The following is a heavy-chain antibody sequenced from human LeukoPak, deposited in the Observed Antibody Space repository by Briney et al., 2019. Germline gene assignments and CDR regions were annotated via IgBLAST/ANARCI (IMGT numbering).Heavy chain of an antibody. V-gene: IGHV1-18*01. CDR2: ISAYNGNT. D-gene: IGHD3-16*02. CDR3: ARDLGERDDYVWGSYRPDAFDI. J-gene: IGHJ3*02. CDR1: GYTFTSYG. Sequence: ASVKVSCKASGYTFTSYGISWVRQAPGQGLEWMGWISAYNGNTNYAQKLQGRVTMTTDTSTSTAYMELRSLRPDDTAVYCCARDLGERDDYVWGSYRPDAFDIWGQGTMVTVSS.